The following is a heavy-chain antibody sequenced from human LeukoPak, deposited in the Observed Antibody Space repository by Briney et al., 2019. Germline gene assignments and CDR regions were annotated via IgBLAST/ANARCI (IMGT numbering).Heavy chain of an antibody. CDR3: AKSVTADP. CDR1: GFTFDDYA. D-gene: IGHD4-23*01. CDR2: ISWNSGSI. J-gene: IGHJ5*02. V-gene: IGHV3-9*01. Sequence: GGSLRLSCAASGFTFDDYAMHWVRQAPGKGLEWVSGISWNSGSIGYADSVKGRFTISRDNSKNTLYFQMNSLRAEDTAVYYCAKSVTADPWGQGTLVTVSS.